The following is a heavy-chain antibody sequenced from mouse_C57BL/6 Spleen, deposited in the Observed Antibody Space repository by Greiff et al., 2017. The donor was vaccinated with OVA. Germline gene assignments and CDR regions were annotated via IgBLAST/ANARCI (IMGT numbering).Heavy chain of an antibody. V-gene: IGHV1-19*01. J-gene: IGHJ4*01. CDR2: INPYNGGT. CDR3: AREVYYSNYYAMDY. CDR1: GYTFTDYY. D-gene: IGHD2-5*01. Sequence: EVQLQQSGPVLVKPGASVKMSCKASGYTFTDYYMNWVKQSPGKSLEWIGVINPYNGGTSYNQKFKGKATLTVDKSSSTAYMELNSLTSEDSAVYYCAREVYYSNYYAMDYWGQGTSVTVSS.